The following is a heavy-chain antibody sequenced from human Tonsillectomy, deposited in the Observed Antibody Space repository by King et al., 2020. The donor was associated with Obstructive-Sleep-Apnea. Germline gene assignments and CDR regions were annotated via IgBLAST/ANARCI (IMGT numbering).Heavy chain of an antibody. V-gene: IGHV1-58*02. CDR2: IVVGSGNT. J-gene: IGHJ4*02. D-gene: IGHD1-26*01. Sequence: QLVESGPEVKKPGTSVKVSCKASGFTFTSSAMQWVRQARGQRLEWRGWIVVGSGNTNYAQKFQERVTITRDMSTSTAYMELSSLRSEDTAVYYCAAAPSVGAGGYFDYWGQGTLVTVSS. CDR1: GFTFTSSA. CDR3: AAAPSVGAGGYFDY.